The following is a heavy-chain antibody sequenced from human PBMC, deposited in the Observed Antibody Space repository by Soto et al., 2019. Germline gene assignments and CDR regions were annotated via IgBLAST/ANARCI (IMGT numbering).Heavy chain of an antibody. J-gene: IGHJ6*02. Sequence: SETLSLTCTFSGGSISSYYLSWIRQPPGKGLEWIGCIDYSGGTNYNPSLKSRVTISGDTAKNQFSLKVTSVTAADTAVYYCARLNGYCISSSCPGHYAMDVWGQGTTVTVSS. V-gene: IGHV4-59*08. CDR3: ARLNGYCISSSCPGHYAMDV. CDR2: IDYSGGT. CDR1: GGSISSYY. D-gene: IGHD2-2*01.